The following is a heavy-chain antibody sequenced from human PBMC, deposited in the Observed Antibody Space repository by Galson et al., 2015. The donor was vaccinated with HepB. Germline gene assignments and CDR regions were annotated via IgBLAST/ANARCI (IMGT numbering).Heavy chain of an antibody. V-gene: IGHV1-69*04. CDR3: ARDGGKWGVPAAIGGRELDY. J-gene: IGHJ4*02. CDR1: GGTFSSYT. D-gene: IGHD2-2*02. CDR2: IIPILGIA. Sequence: SVKVSCKASGGTFSSYTISWVRQAPGQGLEWMGRIIPILGIANYAQKFQGRVTITADKSTSTAYMELSSLRSEDTAVYYCARDGGKWGVPAAIGGRELDYWGQGTLVTVSS.